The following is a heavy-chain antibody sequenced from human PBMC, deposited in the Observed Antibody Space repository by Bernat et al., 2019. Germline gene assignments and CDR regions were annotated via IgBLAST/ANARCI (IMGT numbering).Heavy chain of an antibody. Sequence: EVQLVESGGGLIQPGGSLRLSCAASGFTVSSNYMSWVRQAPGKGLEWVSVIYSGGSTYYADTVKGRFTISRDNSKNTLYLQMNSLRAEDTAVYYCAGGSGSYSNWYFDLWGRGTLVTVSS. J-gene: IGHJ2*01. CDR3: AGGSGSYSNWYFDL. V-gene: IGHV3-53*01. CDR2: IYSGGST. D-gene: IGHD3-10*01. CDR1: GFTVSSNY.